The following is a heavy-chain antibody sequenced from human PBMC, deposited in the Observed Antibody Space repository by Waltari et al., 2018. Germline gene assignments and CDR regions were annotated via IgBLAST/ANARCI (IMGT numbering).Heavy chain of an antibody. CDR3: AREGYYGDYFDY. J-gene: IGHJ4*02. CDR2: ITAYNGNT. D-gene: IGHD4-17*01. Sequence: QVHLVQSGAEVKKPGASVKVSCKASGYTFTSSTIIWLRQAPGQGLEWMGWITAYNGNTNYALKFQGRVTMTTDTSTSTAYMQLRSLISDDTAVYYCAREGYYGDYFDYWGQGTLVTVSS. CDR1: GYTFTSST. V-gene: IGHV1-18*04.